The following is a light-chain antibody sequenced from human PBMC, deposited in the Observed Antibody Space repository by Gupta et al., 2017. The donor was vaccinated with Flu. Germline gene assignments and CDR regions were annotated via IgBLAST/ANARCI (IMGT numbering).Light chain of an antibody. V-gene: IGLV2-23*01. CDR2: EGT. CDR3: CSCEGRTNSV. CDR1: RNDLGNYNL. Sequence: QSALTQPASVSGSPGQSITISCTGTRNDLGNYNLVSWYKQHPGNAPKLRREEGTKRPSGVSKRFSGSKSGTKAFLQISGLQGEDDASEDCCSCEGRTNSVFGTGTKVSVL. J-gene: IGLJ1*01.